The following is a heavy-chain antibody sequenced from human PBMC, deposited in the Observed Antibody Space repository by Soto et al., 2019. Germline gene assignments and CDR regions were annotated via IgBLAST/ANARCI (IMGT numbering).Heavy chain of an antibody. CDR2: ISGSGGST. CDR3: AKGAAGSSSWYSPSDYYYYGMDV. V-gene: IGHV3-23*01. Sequence: GESLKISCAASGFTFSSYAMSWVRQAPGKGLEWVSAISGSGGSTYYADSVKGRFTISRDNSKNTLYLQMNSLRAEDTAVYYCAKGAAGSSSWYSPSDYYYYGMDVWGQGTTVTVSS. J-gene: IGHJ6*02. CDR1: GFTFSSYA. D-gene: IGHD6-13*01.